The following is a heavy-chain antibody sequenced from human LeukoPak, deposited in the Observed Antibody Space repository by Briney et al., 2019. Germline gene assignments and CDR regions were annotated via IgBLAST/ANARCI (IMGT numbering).Heavy chain of an antibody. CDR3: AKGHEDSSDYYADAFDI. V-gene: IGHV3-23*01. Sequence: PGRSLRLSCAASGFTFSSYGRHWVRHAPGKGLESVSAICGSGGSTYYADSVEDRFTISSDHSKSTLYLQMNSLRAEDTAEYYCAKGHEDSSDYYADAFDIWGQGTMVTVSS. J-gene: IGHJ3*02. CDR2: ICGSGGST. CDR1: GFTFSSYG. D-gene: IGHD3-22*01.